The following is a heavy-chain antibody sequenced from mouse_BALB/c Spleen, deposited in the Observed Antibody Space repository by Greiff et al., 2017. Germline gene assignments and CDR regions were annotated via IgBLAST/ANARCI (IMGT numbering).Heavy chain of an antibody. CDR2: INPNNGDT. V-gene: IGHV1-26*01. CDR3: AGPLRCFLEC. D-gene: IGHD1-1*01. J-gene: IGHJ1*01. CDR1: VYTFPDYS. Sequence: EVQVQHSGPELVKPGASVKISCKASVYTFPDYSLKWVKQSHGHSLEWIGNINPNNGDTFFNQKFKDKATLTVDKSSSTAYMQLSSLTSEDSAVYYCAGPLRCFLECWGEGGKRTVS.